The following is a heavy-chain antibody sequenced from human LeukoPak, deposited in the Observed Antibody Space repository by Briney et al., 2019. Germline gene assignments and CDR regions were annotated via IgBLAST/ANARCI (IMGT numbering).Heavy chain of an antibody. V-gene: IGHV3-7*01. CDR2: IKQDGSEK. Sequence: PGGSLRLSCAASGFTFSTSWMTWVRQAPGKGLEWVANIKQDGSEKYYVDSVKGRFTVSRDNAKNSLYLQMNSLRAEDTAVYYCARDVRSLMDVWGQGTTVTVS. J-gene: IGHJ6*02. CDR3: ARDVRSLMDV. D-gene: IGHD3-10*02. CDR1: GFTFSTSW.